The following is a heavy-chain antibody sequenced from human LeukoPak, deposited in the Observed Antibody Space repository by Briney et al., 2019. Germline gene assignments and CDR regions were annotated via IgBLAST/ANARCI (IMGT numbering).Heavy chain of an antibody. J-gene: IGHJ3*02. CDR2: IKQDGREK. CDR3: ARVGPGTTALPTPLDDAFDI. V-gene: IGHV3-7*01. Sequence: PAGSLTLSCAAYAFTFSSNWMSWVRQAPGKGLEWVANIKQDGREKDYVDSVKGPFTIATANAKNSLYLQMNSLRAEDTAVYYCARVGPGTTALPTPLDDAFDIWGQGTMVTVSS. D-gene: IGHD1-1*01. CDR1: AFTFSSNW.